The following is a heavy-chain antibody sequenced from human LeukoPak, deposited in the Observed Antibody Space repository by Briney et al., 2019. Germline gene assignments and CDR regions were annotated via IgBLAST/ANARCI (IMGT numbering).Heavy chain of an antibody. V-gene: IGHV3-7*01. J-gene: IGHJ3*02. CDR3: ARINFGAFDI. D-gene: IGHD3-10*01. CDR2: INQDGSDK. CDR1: GFNFTEYW. Sequence: GGSLTLSSAASGFNFTEYWMTWVRQAPGKGLEWVANINQDGSDKYYVDSVEGRFTISRYTAKNSLYLQMSSLRAEDTAVFYCARINFGAFDIWGQGTMVTVSS.